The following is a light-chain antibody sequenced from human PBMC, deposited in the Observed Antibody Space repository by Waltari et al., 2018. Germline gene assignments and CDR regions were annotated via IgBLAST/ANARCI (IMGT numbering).Light chain of an antibody. Sequence: IQMYQSPSSLSASVGDRVTITCRASQGISSYLNWYQQKPGKAPRLLIYYANSLATGVPSRFSGSGSGTEFTLTISSLQPEDFATYYCQQGNSYPWTFGQGTKVEIK. J-gene: IGKJ1*01. CDR3: QQGNSYPWT. CDR1: QGISSY. CDR2: YAN. V-gene: IGKV1-13*02.